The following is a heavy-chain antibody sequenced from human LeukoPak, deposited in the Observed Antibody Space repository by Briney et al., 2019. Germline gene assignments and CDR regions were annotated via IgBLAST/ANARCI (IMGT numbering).Heavy chain of an antibody. J-gene: IGHJ5*02. CDR1: GGSISSGDYY. V-gene: IGHV4-30-4*08. D-gene: IGHD2-2*01. Sequence: SETLSLXCTVSGGSISSGDYYWSWIRQPPEKGLECIGYIYYSGSTYYNPSLKSRVTISVDTSKNQFSLKLSSVTAADTAVYYCARGGYCSSTSCYPIYWFDPWGQGTLVTVSS. CDR2: IYYSGST. CDR3: ARGGYCSSTSCYPIYWFDP.